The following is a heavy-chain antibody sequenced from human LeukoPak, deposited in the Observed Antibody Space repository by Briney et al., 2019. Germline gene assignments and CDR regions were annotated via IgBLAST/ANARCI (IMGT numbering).Heavy chain of an antibody. Sequence: SRRLPCAASGVTFINFGKHWVRQAPGEWGEGVAVISYDRDNRYYADYVEAGFTLSRDNSENTLYLHMNRLRAEDAAVYYCAKCRRTSLGYGADFDYWGQGTLVTVSS. J-gene: IGHJ4*02. V-gene: IGHV3-30*18. D-gene: IGHD2-2*01. CDR1: GVTFINFG. CDR2: ISYDRDNR. CDR3: AKCRRTSLGYGADFDY.